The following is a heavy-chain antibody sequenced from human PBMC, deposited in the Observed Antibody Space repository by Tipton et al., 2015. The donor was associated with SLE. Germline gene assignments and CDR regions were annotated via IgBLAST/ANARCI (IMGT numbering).Heavy chain of an antibody. Sequence: GSLRLSCVASGFTFDDFTMHWVRQAPGKGLMWASRIDSDGTITNYADTVKGRFTISRDNAKDTLYLQMNSLRAEDTAVYYCARIHYYGSGSRDYWGQGTLVTVSS. CDR3: ARIHYYGSGSRDY. V-gene: IGHV3-74*01. CDR1: GFTFDDFT. J-gene: IGHJ4*02. D-gene: IGHD3-10*01. CDR2: IDSDGTIT.